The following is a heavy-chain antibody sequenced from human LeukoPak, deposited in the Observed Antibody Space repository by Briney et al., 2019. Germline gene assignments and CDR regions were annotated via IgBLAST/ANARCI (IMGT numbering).Heavy chain of an antibody. CDR1: NFIVNNNY. Sequence: GGSLRLSCAASNFIVNNNYIDWVRQAPGKGLEWVSSLDNFGAKYYGDSVTGRFTVSRDLSKNTVYLQMSSLRADDTAVYYCAGGTYYGTGTRPGYLNYWGLGTLVTVSS. CDR3: AGGTYYGTGTRPGYLNY. J-gene: IGHJ4*02. D-gene: IGHD3-10*01. V-gene: IGHV3-53*01. CDR2: LDNFGAK.